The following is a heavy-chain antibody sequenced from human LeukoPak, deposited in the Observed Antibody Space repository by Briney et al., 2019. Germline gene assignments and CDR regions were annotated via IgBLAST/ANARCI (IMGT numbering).Heavy chain of an antibody. CDR3: ARGVAVAANYYGMDV. CDR1: GGSISSSNW. J-gene: IGHJ6*02. CDR2: IYHSGST. Sequence: PSGTLSLTCAVSGGSISSSNWWSWVRQPPGKGLEWIGEIYHSGSTNYNPSLKSRVTISVDKSKNQFSLKLSSVTAADAAVYYCARGVAVAANYYGMDVWGQGTTVTVSS. D-gene: IGHD6-19*01. V-gene: IGHV4-4*02.